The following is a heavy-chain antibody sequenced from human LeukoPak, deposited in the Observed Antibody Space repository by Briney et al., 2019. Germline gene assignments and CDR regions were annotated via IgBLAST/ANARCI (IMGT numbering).Heavy chain of an antibody. Sequence: ETLSLTCIVSGGSISSSSFYWAWIRQPPGKGLVWVSRINSDGSSTRYADSVKGRFTISRHNAKNTLYLQMNSLRAEDTAVYYCAELTSMVEQYWGQGTLVTVSS. CDR2: INSDGSST. V-gene: IGHV3-74*01. CDR3: AELTSMVEQY. J-gene: IGHJ4*02. D-gene: IGHD3-10*01. CDR1: GGSISSSS.